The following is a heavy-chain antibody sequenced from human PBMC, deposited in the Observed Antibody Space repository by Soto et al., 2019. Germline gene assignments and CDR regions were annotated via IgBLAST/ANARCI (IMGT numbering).Heavy chain of an antibody. J-gene: IGHJ4*02. CDR2: IYYSGST. D-gene: IGHD3-9*01. CDR3: ARMRHILSGYPGHFDY. CDR1: GGSISSYY. V-gene: IGHV4-59*01. Sequence: QVQLQESGPGLVKPSETLSLTCTVSGGSISSYYWSWIRQPPGKGLEWIGYIYYSGSTNYNPSLNSRVTISVDTSKNQSSMKLSSVTAANTAVYYCARMRHILSGYPGHFDYWGQGTLVTVSS.